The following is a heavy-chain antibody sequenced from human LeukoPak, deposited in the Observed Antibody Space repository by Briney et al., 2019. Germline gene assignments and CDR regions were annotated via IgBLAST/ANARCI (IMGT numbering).Heavy chain of an antibody. V-gene: IGHV1-2*02. J-gene: IGHJ6*03. CDR2: INPNSGGT. CDR1: GGTFSSYA. Sequence: ASVKVSCKASGGTFSSYAISWVRQAPGHGLEWMGRINPNSGGTNYAQKFQGRVTMTRDTSISTAYMEVSRLRSDDTAVYYCARVFYAKDIVVVPAYYYYYLDVWGKGTTVTVSS. D-gene: IGHD2-2*01. CDR3: ARVFYAKDIVVVPAYYYYYLDV.